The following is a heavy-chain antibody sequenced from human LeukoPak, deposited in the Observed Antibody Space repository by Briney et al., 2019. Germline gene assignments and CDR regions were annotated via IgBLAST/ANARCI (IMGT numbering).Heavy chain of an antibody. D-gene: IGHD3-10*01. CDR3: ARDVPYYYGSGSYFYGMDV. CDR2: ISAYNGNT. J-gene: IGHJ6*02. V-gene: IGHV1-18*01. CDR1: GCTFTSYG. Sequence: ASVKVSCKASGCTFTSYGISWVRQAPGQGLEWMGWISAYNGNTNYAQKLQGRVTMTTDTSTSTAYMELRSLRSDDTAVYYCARDVPYYYGSGSYFYGMDVWGQGTTVTVSS.